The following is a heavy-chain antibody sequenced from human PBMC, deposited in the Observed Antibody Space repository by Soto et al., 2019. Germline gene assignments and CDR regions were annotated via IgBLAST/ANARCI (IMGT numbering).Heavy chain of an antibody. CDR2: IYYSGST. Sequence: SETLSLTCTFSGGSISSGGYYWSWIRQHPGKGLEWIGYIYYSGSTYYNPSLKSRVTISVDTSKNQFSLKLSSVTAADTAVYYCARYYGSGSYYNWVSKDYYYYYGMDVWGQGTTVTVS. CDR1: GGSISSGGYY. D-gene: IGHD3-10*01. CDR3: ARYYGSGSYYNWVSKDYYYYYGMDV. J-gene: IGHJ6*02. V-gene: IGHV4-31*03.